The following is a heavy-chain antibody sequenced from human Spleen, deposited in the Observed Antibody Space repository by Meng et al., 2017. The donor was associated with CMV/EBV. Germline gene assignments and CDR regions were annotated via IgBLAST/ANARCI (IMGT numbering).Heavy chain of an antibody. J-gene: IGHJ6*02. CDR3: ARTAYTKNGMDV. CDR1: SGSISSTTYY. V-gene: IGHV4-61*01. CDR2: IFYTGST. D-gene: IGHD4-11*01. Sequence: SETLSLTCTVSSGSISSTTYYWSWIRQPPGKGLEWLGYIFYTGSTKYNPSLRSRVTISLDTSKNQFSLTLTSVIAADTAVYYCARTAYTKNGMDVWGQGTAVTVSS.